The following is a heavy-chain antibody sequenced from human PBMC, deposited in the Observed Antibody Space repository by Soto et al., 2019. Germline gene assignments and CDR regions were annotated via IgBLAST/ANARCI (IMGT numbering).Heavy chain of an antibody. Sequence: EVQLLESGGGLVQPGGSLRLSCAASGFTFSSYAMSWVRQAPGKGLEWVSAISGSGGSTYYADSVKGRFTISRDNSKTTLYLQMNSLRAEDTAVYYCAKQPPIRRWKFVRGALDYWGQGTLVTVSS. D-gene: IGHD3-10*02. J-gene: IGHJ4*02. CDR3: AKQPPIRRWKFVRGALDY. CDR2: ISGSGGST. V-gene: IGHV3-23*01. CDR1: GFTFSSYA.